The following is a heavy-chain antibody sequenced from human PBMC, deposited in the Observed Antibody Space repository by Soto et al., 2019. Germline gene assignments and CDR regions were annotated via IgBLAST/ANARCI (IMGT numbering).Heavy chain of an antibody. V-gene: IGHV4-39*01. D-gene: IGHD3-10*01. CDR3: VKTYGSMNWFDL. Sequence: LQLEESGPGLVKPSETLSLTCTVSGASITGSRYYWGWIRQPPGKGLEWIGTIYHIGSPYYNPALKSRLTMSVDTAKKQGSLRLTTVTAADPAVYYCVKTYGSMNWFDLWGQGTLVTVSS. CDR2: IYHIGSP. J-gene: IGHJ5*02. CDR1: GASITGSRYY.